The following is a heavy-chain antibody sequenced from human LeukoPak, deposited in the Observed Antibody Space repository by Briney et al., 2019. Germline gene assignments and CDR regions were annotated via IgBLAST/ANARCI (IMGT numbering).Heavy chain of an antibody. CDR1: GLTFSSYG. D-gene: IGHD4-11*01. Sequence: GGSLRLSCAASGLTFSSYGMHWVRQAPGKGMDWVAFIRYDGSNKYYADSVKGRFTISRDNSKNTLYLQMNSLRAEDTAVYYCAKPHTVTTHFDYWGQGTLVTVSS. J-gene: IGHJ4*02. CDR3: AKPHTVTTHFDY. V-gene: IGHV3-30*02. CDR2: IRYDGSNK.